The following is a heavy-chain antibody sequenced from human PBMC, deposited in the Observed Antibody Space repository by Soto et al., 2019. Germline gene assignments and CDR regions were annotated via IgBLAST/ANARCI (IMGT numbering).Heavy chain of an antibody. Sequence: SISIVSSRVSVYISLMDGVCKVPGRGPEWVSRVNREGTGTTYADSVKGRFTISRDNAKNMLFLQMNSLSPEDTAVYYCTRVGGGSGNYDYWGQGTQVTVSS. CDR2: VNREGTGT. D-gene: IGHD3-10*01. CDR1: RVSVYISL. CDR3: TRVGGGSGNYDY. V-gene: IGHV3-74*03. J-gene: IGHJ4*02.